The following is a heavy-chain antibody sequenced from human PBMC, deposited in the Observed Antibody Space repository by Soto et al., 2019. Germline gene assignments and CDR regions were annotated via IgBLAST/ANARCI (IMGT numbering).Heavy chain of an antibody. J-gene: IGHJ6*03. V-gene: IGHV4-34*01. CDR3: ARGLRKRSGGDYYYYYMDV. CDR2: INHSGST. Sequence: SETLSLTCAVYGGSFSGYYWSWIRQPPGKGLEWIGEINHSGSTNYNPSLKSRVTISVDTSKNQFSLKLSSVTAADTAVYYCARGLRKRSGGDYYYYYMDVWGKGTTVTVSS. CDR1: GGSFSGYY. D-gene: IGHD2-15*01.